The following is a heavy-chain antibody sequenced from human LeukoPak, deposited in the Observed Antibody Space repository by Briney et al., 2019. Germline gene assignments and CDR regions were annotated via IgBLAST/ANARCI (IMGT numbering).Heavy chain of an antibody. Sequence: LSLTCTVSGGSISSYYWSWIRQPPGKGLEWVSYISSSGSTIYYADSLKGRFTISRDNAKNSLYLQMNSLRAEDTAVYYCARAHYYDSSGLDFWGQGTLVTVSS. D-gene: IGHD3-22*01. V-gene: IGHV3-11*04. CDR3: ARAHYYDSSGLDF. J-gene: IGHJ4*02. CDR2: ISSSGSTI. CDR1: GGSISSYY.